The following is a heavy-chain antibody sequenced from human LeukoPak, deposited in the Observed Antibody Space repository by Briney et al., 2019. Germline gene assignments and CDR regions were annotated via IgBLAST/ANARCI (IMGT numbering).Heavy chain of an antibody. CDR3: AREPGDTAMVRRRYYFDY. Sequence: SETLSLTCSVSGDSISLSFYYWGWIRQPPGKALEWIGRIYTSGSTNYNPSLKSRVTMSVDTSKNQFSLKLSSVTAADTAVYYCAREPGDTAMVRRRYYFDYWGQGTLVTVSS. J-gene: IGHJ4*02. CDR1: GDSISLSFYY. D-gene: IGHD5-18*01. CDR2: IYTSGST. V-gene: IGHV4-39*07.